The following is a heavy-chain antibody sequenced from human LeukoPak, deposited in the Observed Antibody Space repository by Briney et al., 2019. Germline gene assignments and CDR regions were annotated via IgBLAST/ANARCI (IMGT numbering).Heavy chain of an antibody. CDR1: GGTFSSYA. J-gene: IGHJ6*03. CDR3: ARGAGDTAMVLPNYYYYYMDV. Sequence: GASVKVSCKASGGTFSSYAISWVRQAPGQGLEWMGGIIPIFGTANYAQKFQGRVTITADKSTSTAYMELSSLRSEDTAVYYCARGAGDTAMVLPNYYYYYMDVWGKGTTVTVSS. CDR2: IIPIFGTA. V-gene: IGHV1-69*06. D-gene: IGHD5-18*01.